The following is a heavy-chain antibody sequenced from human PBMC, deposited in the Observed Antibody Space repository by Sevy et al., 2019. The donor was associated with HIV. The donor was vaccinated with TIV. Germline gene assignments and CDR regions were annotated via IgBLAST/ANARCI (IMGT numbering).Heavy chain of an antibody. V-gene: IGHV3-23*01. CDR2: ISGSGGST. J-gene: IGHJ4*02. D-gene: IGHD3-3*01. Sequence: GGSLRLSCAASGFTFSSYAMSWVRQAPGKGLEWVSAISGSGGSTYYADSVKGRFTISRDNSKNTLYLQMNSLGAEDTAVYYCAKVNSLAFWSGYTDYWGQGTLVTVSS. CDR1: GFTFSSYA. CDR3: AKVNSLAFWSGYTDY.